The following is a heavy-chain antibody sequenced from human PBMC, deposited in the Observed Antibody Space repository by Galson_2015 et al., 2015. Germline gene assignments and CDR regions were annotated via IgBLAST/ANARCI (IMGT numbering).Heavy chain of an antibody. CDR3: ARASIFGVAKTYYYYMDV. J-gene: IGHJ6*03. V-gene: IGHV1-69*06. CDR1: GGTFSSYA. CDR2: IIPIFGTA. Sequence: SVKVSCKASGGTFSSYAISWVRQAPGQGLEWMGGIIPIFGTANYAQKFQGRVTIAADKSTSTAYMELSSLRSEDTAVYYCARASIFGVAKTYYYYMDVWGKGTTVTVSS. D-gene: IGHD3-3*01.